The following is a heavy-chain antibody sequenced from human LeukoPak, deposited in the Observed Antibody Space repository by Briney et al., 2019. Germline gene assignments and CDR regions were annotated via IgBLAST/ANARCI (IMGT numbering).Heavy chain of an antibody. J-gene: IGHJ3*02. CDR1: GFTFSSYS. CDR3: ARDVSSSWADAFDI. V-gene: IGHV3-21*01. CDR2: ISSSSSYI. D-gene: IGHD6-13*01. Sequence: RGSLRLSCAASGFTFSSYSMNWVRRAPGKGLEWVSSISSSSSYIYYADSVKGRFTISRDNAKNSLYLQMNSLRAEDTAVYYCARDVSSSWADAFDIWGQGTVVTVSS.